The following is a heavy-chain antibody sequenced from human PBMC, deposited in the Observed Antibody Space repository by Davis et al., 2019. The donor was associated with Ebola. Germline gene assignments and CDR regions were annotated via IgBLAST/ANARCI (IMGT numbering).Heavy chain of an antibody. CDR2: ISSSGSTI. V-gene: IGHV3-11*01. J-gene: IGHJ6*02. CDR3: AREGDRYFDWFSYYYYYGMDV. Sequence: LSLTCAASGFTFSDYYMSWIRQAPGKGLEWVSYISSSGSTIYYADSVKGRFTISRDNAKNSLYLQMNSLRAEDTAVYYCAREGDRYFDWFSYYYYYGMDVWGQGTTVTVSS. D-gene: IGHD3-9*01. CDR1: GFTFSDYY.